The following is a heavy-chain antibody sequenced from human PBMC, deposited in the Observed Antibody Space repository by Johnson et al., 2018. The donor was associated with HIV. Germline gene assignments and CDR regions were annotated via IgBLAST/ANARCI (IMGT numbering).Heavy chain of an antibody. D-gene: IGHD2-21*01. CDR2: ISHDGNNK. V-gene: IGHV3-30*04. CDR3: AKAYGPGCDAFDV. Sequence: QVQLVESGGALVQPGRSLRLSCAASGFTFSSYAMHWVRQAPGKGLEWVAVISHDGNNKYYADSVKGRINISRDNSKNTQYLHMNSLRVEDTGLYYCAKAYGPGCDAFDVWGQGTMVTVSS. CDR1: GFTFSSYA. J-gene: IGHJ3*01.